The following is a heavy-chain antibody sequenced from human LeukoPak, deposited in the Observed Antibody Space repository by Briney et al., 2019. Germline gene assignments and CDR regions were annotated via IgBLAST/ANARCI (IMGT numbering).Heavy chain of an antibody. CDR2: IYYSGST. J-gene: IGHJ5*02. D-gene: IGHD6-13*01. V-gene: IGHV4-39*07. CDR1: GGSISSSSYY. CDR3: ARGAYSSSRFDP. Sequence: SETMSLSCTVSGGSISSSSYYWGWIRQPPGKGLEWIGSIYYSGSTYYNPSLKSRVTISVDTSKNQFSLKLSSVTAADTAVYYCARGAYSSSRFDPWGQGTLVTVSS.